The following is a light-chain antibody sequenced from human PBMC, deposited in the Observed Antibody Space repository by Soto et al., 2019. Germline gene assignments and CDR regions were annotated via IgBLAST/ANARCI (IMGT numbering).Light chain of an antibody. Sequence: EIVITQPPATLSVSPEERATLSCRASQSVSSNLAWYQQKPGQAPRLLIYGASTRATGIPARFSGSGSGTEFTLTISSLQSEDFAFYYCKQYNNCLTWTFGQGTNAE. CDR3: KQYNNCLTWT. J-gene: IGKJ1*01. V-gene: IGKV3-15*01. CDR1: QSVSSN. CDR2: GAS.